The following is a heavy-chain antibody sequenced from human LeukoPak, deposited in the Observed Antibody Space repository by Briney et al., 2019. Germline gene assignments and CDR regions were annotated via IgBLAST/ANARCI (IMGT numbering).Heavy chain of an antibody. CDR1: GFTFSSYA. J-gene: IGHJ4*02. CDR2: ISGSGGST. CDR3: AKDLVKSNTYYYDSSGYAGRY. D-gene: IGHD3-22*01. Sequence: PGGSLRLSCAASGFTFSSYAMSWVRQAPGKGLEWVSAISGSGGSTYYADSVKGRFTISRDNSKNTLYLQMNSLRAEDTAVYYCAKDLVKSNTYYYDSSGYAGRYWDQGTLVTVSS. V-gene: IGHV3-23*01.